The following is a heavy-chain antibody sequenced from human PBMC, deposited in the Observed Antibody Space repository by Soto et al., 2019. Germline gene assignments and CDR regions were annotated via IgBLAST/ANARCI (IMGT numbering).Heavy chain of an antibody. Sequence: EVQLLESGGGLVQPGGSLRLSCAASGFTFSTYARNWVRQAPGKGLEWVSVISGRGGDTYYADSVKGRFTISSDNSKNTLFVRMSSVGAEDTAVYYCVKDREVATTRTVHFDYWGQGTLVTVSS. D-gene: IGHD5-12*01. J-gene: IGHJ4*02. V-gene: IGHV3-23*01. CDR1: GFTFSTYA. CDR3: VKDREVATTRTVHFDY. CDR2: ISGRGGDT.